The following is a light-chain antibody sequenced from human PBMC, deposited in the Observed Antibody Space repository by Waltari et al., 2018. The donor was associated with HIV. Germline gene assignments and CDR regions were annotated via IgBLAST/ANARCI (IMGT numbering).Light chain of an antibody. CDR3: QSADSSGTLYV. V-gene: IGLV3-25*03. J-gene: IGLJ1*01. CDR1: ALPKQY. Sequence: SYELTQPPSVSVSPGQTARITCSGDALPKQYAYWYQPKPGQAPVLVIYKDSERPSGIPERFSGSSSGITGTLTISGVQAEDEADYYCQSADSSGTLYVFGTGTKVTVL. CDR2: KDS.